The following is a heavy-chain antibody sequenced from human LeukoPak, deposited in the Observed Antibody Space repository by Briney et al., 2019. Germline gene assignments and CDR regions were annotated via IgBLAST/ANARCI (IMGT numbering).Heavy chain of an antibody. CDR2: INPSGGNT. Sequence: ASVKVSCKASGYTFTSYYMHWVRQAPGQGLEWMGIINPSGGNTGYAQKFQGRVTMTRNTSISTAYMELSSLRSEDTAVYYCARGLDILTGYGYYYYMDVWGKGTTVTISS. CDR3: ARGLDILTGYGYYYYMDV. V-gene: IGHV1-46*01. CDR1: GYTFTSYY. D-gene: IGHD3-9*01. J-gene: IGHJ6*03.